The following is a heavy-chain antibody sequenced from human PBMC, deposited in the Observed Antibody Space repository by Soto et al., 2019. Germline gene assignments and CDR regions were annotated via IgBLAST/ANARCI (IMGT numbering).Heavy chain of an antibody. Sequence: SVKVSCKASGGTFSSYAISWVRQAPGQGLEWMGGIIPIFGTANYAQKFQGRVTITADESTSTAYMELSSLRSEDTAVYYCARGGTGITMIVDSLDYWGQGTLVTVSS. J-gene: IGHJ4*02. CDR2: IIPIFGTA. V-gene: IGHV1-69*13. D-gene: IGHD3-22*01. CDR3: ARGGTGITMIVDSLDY. CDR1: GGTFSSYA.